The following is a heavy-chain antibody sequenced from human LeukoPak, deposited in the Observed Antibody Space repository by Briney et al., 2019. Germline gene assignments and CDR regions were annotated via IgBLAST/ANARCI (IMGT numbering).Heavy chain of an antibody. V-gene: IGHV3-48*04. D-gene: IGHD2-8*01. CDR1: GFTFSRYW. Sequence: GGSLRLSCAASGFTFSRYWMSWVRQAPGKGLEWVSYISSSGSTIYYADSVKGRFTISRDNAKNSLYLQMNSLRAEDTAVYYCARDIRTILYQPGCMDVWGKGTTVTVSS. CDR3: ARDIRTILYQPGCMDV. CDR2: ISSSGSTI. J-gene: IGHJ6*03.